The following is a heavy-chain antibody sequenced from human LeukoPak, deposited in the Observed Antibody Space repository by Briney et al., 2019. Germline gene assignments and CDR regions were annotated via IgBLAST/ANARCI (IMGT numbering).Heavy chain of an antibody. CDR1: GGSISSRSYY. J-gene: IGHJ2*01. Sequence: TSETLSLTCTVSGGSISSRSYYCGWIRQPPGKGLEWIGRIYYSGSTYYNPSRKSRVTISVDTSKNQFSLKLSSVIAADTAVYYCARLIAVAGADWYFDLWGRGTLVTVSS. V-gene: IGHV4-39*01. D-gene: IGHD6-19*01. CDR2: IYYSGST. CDR3: ARLIAVAGADWYFDL.